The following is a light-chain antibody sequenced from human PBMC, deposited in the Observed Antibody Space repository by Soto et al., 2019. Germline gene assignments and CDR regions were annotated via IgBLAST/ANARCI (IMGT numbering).Light chain of an antibody. CDR3: CSYTNSRTHI. CDR1: SSDVGGYNY. V-gene: IGLV2-14*01. Sequence: QSALTQPASVSGSPGQSITISCTGTSSDVGGYNYVSLYQQHPGKAPKLFIFEVRYRPSGISNRFSASKSGDTASLTISGLQADDEADYYCCSYTNSRTHIFGSGTKVTVL. J-gene: IGLJ1*01. CDR2: EVR.